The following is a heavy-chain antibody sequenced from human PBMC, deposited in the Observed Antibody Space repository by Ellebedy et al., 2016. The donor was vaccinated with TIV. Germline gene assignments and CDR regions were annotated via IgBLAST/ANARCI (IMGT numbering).Heavy chain of an antibody. Sequence: ASVKVSCKASGYTFTSYGISWVRQAPGQGLEWMGRIIPILGIANYAQKFQGRVTITADKSTSTAYMELSSLRSDDTAVYYCATTWHGKSNDAFDMWGQGTMVTVSS. CDR1: GYTFTSYG. CDR3: ATTWHGKSNDAFDM. V-gene: IGHV1-69*04. CDR2: IIPILGIA. D-gene: IGHD4-23*01. J-gene: IGHJ3*02.